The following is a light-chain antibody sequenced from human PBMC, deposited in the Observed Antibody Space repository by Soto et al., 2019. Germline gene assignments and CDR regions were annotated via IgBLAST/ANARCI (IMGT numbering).Light chain of an antibody. CDR2: AAS. CDR1: QDISNW. CDR3: QQAATFPLS. J-gene: IGKJ4*01. V-gene: IGKV1-12*01. Sequence: DIQMTQSPSFVSASVGDTVTITCRASQDISNWLAWYQQKPGKAPRFLIFAASSLHSGVPSRFSGSGSGTDFTVAICSLQPIDFSTYYCQQAATFPLSFGGGTEVQIK.